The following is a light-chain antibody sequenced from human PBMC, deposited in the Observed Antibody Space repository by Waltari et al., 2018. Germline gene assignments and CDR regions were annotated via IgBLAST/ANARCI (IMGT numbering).Light chain of an antibody. J-gene: IGKJ2*01. CDR2: LGS. V-gene: IGKV2-28*01. CDR3: MQALQAPRT. Sequence: DIVMTQSPLSLPVTPGEPASISCRSSPSLLHSNGYNFLDWYLQKPGQSPQLLIYLGSNRASGVPDRFSGSGSGTDFTLKISRVEAEDAGFYYCMQALQAPRTFGQGTKLEI. CDR1: PSLLHSNGYNF.